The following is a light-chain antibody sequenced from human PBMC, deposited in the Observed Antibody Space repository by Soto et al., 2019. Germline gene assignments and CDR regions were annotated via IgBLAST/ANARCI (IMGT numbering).Light chain of an antibody. CDR1: SSDVGGYNY. J-gene: IGLJ1*01. CDR2: DVS. V-gene: IGLV2-11*01. CDR3: CPYAGSYTYV. Sequence: LTQPRSVSGSPGQSVTISCTGTSSDVGGYNYVSWYQQHPGKAPKLMIYDVSKRPSGVPDRFSGSKSGNTASLTISGLQAEDEADYYCCPYAGSYTYVFGTGTKVTVL.